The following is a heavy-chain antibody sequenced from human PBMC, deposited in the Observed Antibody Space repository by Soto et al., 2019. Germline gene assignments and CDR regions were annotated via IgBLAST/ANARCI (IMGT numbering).Heavy chain of an antibody. CDR3: ARDLAAAGTVGPLEDDY. D-gene: IGHD6-13*01. J-gene: IGHJ4*02. V-gene: IGHV1-2*04. CDR2: INPNSGGT. Sequence: ASVKVSCKASGYTFTGYNMHWVRQAPGQGLEWMGWINPNSGGTNYAQKFQGWVTMTTDTSTSTAYMELRSLRSDDTAVYYCARDLAAAGTVGPLEDDYWGQGTLVTVSS. CDR1: GYTFTGYN.